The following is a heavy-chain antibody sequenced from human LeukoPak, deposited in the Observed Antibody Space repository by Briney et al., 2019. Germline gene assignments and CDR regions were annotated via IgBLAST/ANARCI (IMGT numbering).Heavy chain of an antibody. Sequence: GASVKVSCKASGYTFTRYALNWVRQAPGQGLEWMGWISAYNGNTNYAQKLQGRVTMTTDTSTSTAYMELRSLRSDDTAVYYCARDYYGSGSYYNTPPSPADYWGQGTLVTVSS. D-gene: IGHD3-10*01. V-gene: IGHV1-18*01. CDR3: ARDYYGSGSYYNTPPSPADY. CDR1: GYTFTRYA. J-gene: IGHJ4*02. CDR2: ISAYNGNT.